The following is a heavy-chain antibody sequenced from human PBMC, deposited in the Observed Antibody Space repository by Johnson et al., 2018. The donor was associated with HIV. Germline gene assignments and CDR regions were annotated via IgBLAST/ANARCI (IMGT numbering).Heavy chain of an antibody. CDR2: ISYDGSNK. CDR3: AKDWGWELDGGAFDI. V-gene: IGHV3-30*04. CDR1: GFTFSSYA. D-gene: IGHD1-26*01. Sequence: QVQLVESGGGVVQPGRSLRLSCAASGFTFSSYAMHWVRQAPGKGLEWVAVISYDGSNKYYADSVKGRFTISRDNSKNTLYLQMNSLGAEDTAVYYGAKDWGWELDGGAFDIWGQGTMVTVSS. J-gene: IGHJ3*02.